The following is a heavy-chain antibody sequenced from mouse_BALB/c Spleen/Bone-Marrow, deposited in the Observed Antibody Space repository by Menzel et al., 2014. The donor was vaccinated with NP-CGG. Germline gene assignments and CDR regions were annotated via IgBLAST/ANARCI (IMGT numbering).Heavy chain of an antibody. V-gene: IGHV1-5*01. CDR3: TRRTATLDY. Sequence: VQLQQSGPVLARPGASVKMSCKASGYSFTSYWIHWVKQRPGQGLEWIGAIYPGDSDTSFNQKFKDKAKQTAVTSASTAYMELSSLANEDSAVYYCTRRTATLDYWGQGPPRTVSS. CDR2: IYPGDSDT. J-gene: IGHJ2*01. D-gene: IGHD1-2*01. CDR1: GYSFTSYW.